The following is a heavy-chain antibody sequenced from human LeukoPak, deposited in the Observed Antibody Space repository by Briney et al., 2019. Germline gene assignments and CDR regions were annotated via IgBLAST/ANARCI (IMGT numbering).Heavy chain of an antibody. V-gene: IGHV4-61*02. CDR1: GGSISSGSYY. D-gene: IGHD6-13*01. CDR2: IYTSGST. CDR3: ARRNGIAAAGTWYYYMDV. Sequence: SETLSLTCTVSGGSISSGSYYWSWIRQPAGKGLERIGRIYTSGSTNYNPSLKSRVTISVDTSKNQFSLKLSSVTAADTAVYYCARRNGIAAAGTWYYYMDVWGKGTTVTVSS. J-gene: IGHJ6*03.